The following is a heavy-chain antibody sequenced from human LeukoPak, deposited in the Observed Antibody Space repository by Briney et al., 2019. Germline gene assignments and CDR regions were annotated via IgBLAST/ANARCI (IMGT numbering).Heavy chain of an antibody. V-gene: IGHV4-59*01. CDR3: ARGASGLTYDYGVN. J-gene: IGHJ4*02. CDR2: IYHSGNTHSGNT. CDR1: GGSISSYY. Sequence: SETLSLTCTVSGGSISSYYWSWIRQPPGKGLEWIGYIYHSGNTHSGNTHYNPSLKSRVTISVDTSKNLFSLKLSSVTAADTAVYYCARGASGLTYDYGVNWGQGTLVTVSS. D-gene: IGHD4-17*01.